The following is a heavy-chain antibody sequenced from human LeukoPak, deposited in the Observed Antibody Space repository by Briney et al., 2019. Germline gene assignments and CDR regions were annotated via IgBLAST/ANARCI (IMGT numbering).Heavy chain of an antibody. CDR3: AREVDTAMVGYYYYYGMDV. V-gene: IGHV1-69*04. CDR1: GGTFISYA. Sequence: GASVKVSCKASGGTFISYAISWVRQAPGQGLEWMGRIIPILGIANYAQKFQGRVTITADKSTSTAYMELSSLRSEDTAVYYCAREVDTAMVGYYYYYGMDVWGQGTTVTVSS. J-gene: IGHJ6*02. D-gene: IGHD5-18*01. CDR2: IIPILGIA.